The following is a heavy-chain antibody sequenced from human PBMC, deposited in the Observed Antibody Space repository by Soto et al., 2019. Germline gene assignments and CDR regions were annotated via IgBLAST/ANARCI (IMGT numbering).Heavy chain of an antibody. V-gene: IGHV5-51*01. J-gene: IGHJ3*02. D-gene: IGHD2-2*01. CDR3: ARPPYASDAFHI. Sequence: PGEALKISWKGVGYSCTNYWIGWVRQMRGKGLEWRGIIFPSDSDTRYSPSFQGQVTISADKSISTAYLQWSSLKASDTAMYSCARPPYASDAFHIWGQGTMVTVSS. CDR2: IFPSDSDT. CDR1: GYSCTNYW.